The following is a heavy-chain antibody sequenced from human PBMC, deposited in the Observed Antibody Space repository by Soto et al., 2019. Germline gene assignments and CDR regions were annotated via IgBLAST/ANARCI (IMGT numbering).Heavy chain of an antibody. D-gene: IGHD3-3*01. CDR2: ISSSGNFI. J-gene: IGHJ6*02. V-gene: IGHV3-48*03. CDR3: ARDAPSDDFWSGYSYGMDV. CDR1: GFTFSSYE. Sequence: PGGSLRLSCTASGFTFSSYEMNWVRQALGKGLEWVSYISSSGNFIYYADSVKARFTISRDNAKNSLYLQMNSLRVEDTAVYYCARDAPSDDFWSGYSYGMDVWGQGTTVTFS.